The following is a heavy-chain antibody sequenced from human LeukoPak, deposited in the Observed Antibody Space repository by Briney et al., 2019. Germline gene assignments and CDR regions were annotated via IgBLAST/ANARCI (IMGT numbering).Heavy chain of an antibody. V-gene: IGHV3-66*01. CDR3: ARDRDYSGSGSPDS. J-gene: IGHJ4*02. Sequence: PGGSLRLSCAASGFTMSNNYMSWVRQAPGKGPEWVSVIYDGGITYYTDSVKGRFTISRDDSKNTLHPQMNSLRVDDTAVYYCARDRDYSGSGSPDSWGQGTLVTVSS. CDR1: GFTMSNNY. D-gene: IGHD3-10*01. CDR2: IYDGGIT.